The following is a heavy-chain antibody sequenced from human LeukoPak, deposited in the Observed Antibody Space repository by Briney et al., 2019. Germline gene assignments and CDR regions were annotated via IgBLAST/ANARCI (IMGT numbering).Heavy chain of an antibody. CDR2: ISGSGGST. V-gene: IGHV3-23*01. J-gene: IGHJ4*02. CDR3: ARDPKLQPNYFDY. D-gene: IGHD2-15*01. CDR1: GFTFSSYA. Sequence: GGSLRLSCAASGFTFSSYAMSWVRQAPGKGLEWVSAISGSGGSTYYADSVKGRFTISRDNSKNTLYLQMNSLRAEDTAVYYCARDPKLQPNYFDYWGQGTLVTVSS.